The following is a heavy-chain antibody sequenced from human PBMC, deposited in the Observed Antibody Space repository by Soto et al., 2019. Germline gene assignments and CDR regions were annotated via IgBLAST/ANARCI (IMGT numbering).Heavy chain of an antibody. CDR2: IDHSGTT. Sequence: QVQLQESDPGLVKPSGTLSLTCAVAGVSISIPNWWAWVRQAPGKGLEWIEEIDHSGTTNYNPSLNSRVTISLDRSKNQFSLRLTSVAAADTAVYFCARGKFYAFDIWGQGTMVTVSS. J-gene: IGHJ3*02. CDR1: GVSISIPNW. V-gene: IGHV4-4*02. CDR3: ARGKFYAFDI.